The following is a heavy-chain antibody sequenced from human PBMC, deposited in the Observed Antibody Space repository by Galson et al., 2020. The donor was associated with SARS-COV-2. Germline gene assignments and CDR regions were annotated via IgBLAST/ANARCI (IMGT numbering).Heavy chain of an antibody. CDR2: IHHSGDT. J-gene: IGHJ4*02. D-gene: IGHD3-16*02. Sequence: SLTCAVSGYSISSGHYWVWVRQPPGKGLEWIASIHHSGDTYYSPSLRRRVTISIDTSKNQFSLDVSSLTTADTAVYYCSRAHTFGGVLVFWGQGALVTVSS. CDR3: SRAHTFGGVLVF. CDR1: GYSISSGHY. V-gene: IGHV4-38-2*01.